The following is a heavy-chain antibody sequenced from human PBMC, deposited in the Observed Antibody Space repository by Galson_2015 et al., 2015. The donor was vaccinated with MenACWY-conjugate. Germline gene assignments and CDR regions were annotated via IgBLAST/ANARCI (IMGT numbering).Heavy chain of an antibody. J-gene: IGHJ4*02. V-gene: IGHV3-30*18. CDR1: GFTFSSYG. Sequence: SLRLSCAASGFTFSSYGMHWVRQAPGKGLEWVAVISYDGSNKYYADSVKGRFTISRDNSKNTLYLQMNSLRAEDTAVYYCAKDQRGQLVGNLPSRWGQGTLVTVSS. CDR3: AKDQRGQLVGNLPSR. CDR2: ISYDGSNK. D-gene: IGHD6-6*01.